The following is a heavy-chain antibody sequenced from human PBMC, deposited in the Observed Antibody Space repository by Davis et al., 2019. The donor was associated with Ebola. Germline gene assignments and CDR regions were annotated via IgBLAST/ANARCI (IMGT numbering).Heavy chain of an antibody. D-gene: IGHD2-8*01. Sequence: AASVKVSCKASGGTFSSYAISWVRQASGQGLEWMGGIIPIFGTANYAQKFQGRVTITADKSTSTAYMELSSLRSEDTAVYYCARRVYSRSGFDSWGQGTLVTVSS. J-gene: IGHJ4*02. CDR3: ARRVYSRSGFDS. CDR1: GGTFSSYA. CDR2: IIPIFGTA. V-gene: IGHV1-69*06.